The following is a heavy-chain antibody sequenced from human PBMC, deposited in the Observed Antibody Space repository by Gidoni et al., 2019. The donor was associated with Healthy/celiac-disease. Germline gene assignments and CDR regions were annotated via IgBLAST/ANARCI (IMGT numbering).Heavy chain of an antibody. CDR1: GSSLTSYW. Sequence: EVQLVQSGAEVKNHGESLKISSKGSGSSLTSYWIGWVSKMPGKGLEWMGIIYPGDSDTRYRPSFQGQVTIAADKSTSTAYLQWSSLKASDTAMYYCARRGKNWNYSFFDYWGQGTLVTVSS. CDR2: IYPGDSDT. D-gene: IGHD1-7*01. V-gene: IGHV5-51*01. CDR3: ARRGKNWNYSFFDY. J-gene: IGHJ4*02.